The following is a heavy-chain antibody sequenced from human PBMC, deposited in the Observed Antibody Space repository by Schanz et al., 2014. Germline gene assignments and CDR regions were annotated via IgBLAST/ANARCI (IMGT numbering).Heavy chain of an antibody. J-gene: IGHJ6*02. CDR3: ASSSYRLLSYYYAMDV. CDR2: ISSRGTTI. CDR1: GFTFSDYY. Sequence: QVQLEESGGGLVTPGGSLRLSCAASGFTFSDYYMSWIRQAPGKGLECISYISSRGTTIYYADSVKGRFTISRDNAENSLYLQMSSLRAEDTAVYYCASSSYRLLSYYYAMDVWGLGTTVTVSS. V-gene: IGHV3-11*01. D-gene: IGHD1-26*01.